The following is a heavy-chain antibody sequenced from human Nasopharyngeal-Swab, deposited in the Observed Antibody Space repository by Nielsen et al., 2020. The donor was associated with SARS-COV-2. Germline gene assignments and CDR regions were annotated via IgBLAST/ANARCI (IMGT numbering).Heavy chain of an antibody. CDR3: ARDCDHHYFDY. CDR2: ISSSSSTL. D-gene: IGHD1-14*01. Sequence: GGSLRPSCAASGFTFSSYSMNWVRQVPGKGLEWVAYISSSSSTLYYADSVKGRFTISRDNSKNTLYLQMNGLRAEGTAVYYCARDCDHHYFDYWGQGTLVTVSS. J-gene: IGHJ4*02. V-gene: IGHV3-48*01. CDR1: GFTFSSYS.